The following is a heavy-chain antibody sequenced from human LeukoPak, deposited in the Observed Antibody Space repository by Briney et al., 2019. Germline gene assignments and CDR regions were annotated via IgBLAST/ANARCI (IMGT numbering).Heavy chain of an antibody. J-gene: IGHJ4*02. Sequence: GGSLRLSCAASGLTFSSHWMHWVRQAPGKGLVWASRITNDGSSTTYADSVKGRFTISRDNAKNMLYLQVNSLRAEDTAVYYCASGSGGSYYFDYWGQGTLVTFSS. CDR3: ASGSGGSYYFDY. V-gene: IGHV3-74*01. D-gene: IGHD2-15*01. CDR1: GLTFSSHW. CDR2: ITNDGSST.